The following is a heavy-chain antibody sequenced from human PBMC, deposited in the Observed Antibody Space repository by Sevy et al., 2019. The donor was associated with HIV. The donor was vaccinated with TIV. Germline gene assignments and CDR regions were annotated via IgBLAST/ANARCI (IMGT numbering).Heavy chain of an antibody. CDR3: ARDLPPSATTVPHFDY. Sequence: GGSLRLSCAASGFTFYNYAMNWVRQAPGKGLEWVSYISNSGSTIHYSDSVKGRFTISRDNAKNSLYLQMNSLRAEDTAVYYCARDLPPSATTVPHFDYWGRGTLVTVS. J-gene: IGHJ4*02. CDR1: GFTFYNYA. D-gene: IGHD4-17*01. CDR2: ISNSGSTI. V-gene: IGHV3-48*03.